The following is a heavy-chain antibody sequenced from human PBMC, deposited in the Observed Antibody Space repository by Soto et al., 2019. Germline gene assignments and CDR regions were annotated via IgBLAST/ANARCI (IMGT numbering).Heavy chain of an antibody. V-gene: IGHV3-48*03. CDR1: GLTFSSYA. CDR3: ASSSQARHTYDYYYGMDV. J-gene: IGHJ6*02. D-gene: IGHD6-13*01. CDR2: MSGSGSTI. Sequence: PGASLRLSGAASGLTFSSYAVNLVRQSPGKGLEWLSYMSGSGSTIYYADSVKGRFTISRDNSKNTLYLQMNSLRAEDPAVYSCASSSQARHTYDYYYGMDVWGQGTRVTVSS.